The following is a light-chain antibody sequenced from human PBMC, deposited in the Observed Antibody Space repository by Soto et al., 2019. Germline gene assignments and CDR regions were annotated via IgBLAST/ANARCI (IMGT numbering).Light chain of an antibody. J-gene: IGKJ4*01. Sequence: DIQMTQSPSSLSASVGDRVTITCRASQDIRNDIDWSQQKPGKAPKRLIYTASTLQSGVPFRFDGSGSGTEFTLTVSSLQPGDFATYYCLQHKPYPRTCGGGTKVEIK. CDR1: QDIRND. V-gene: IGKV1-17*01. CDR3: LQHKPYPRT. CDR2: TAS.